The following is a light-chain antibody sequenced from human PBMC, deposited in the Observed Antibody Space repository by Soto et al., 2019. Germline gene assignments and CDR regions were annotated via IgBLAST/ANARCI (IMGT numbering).Light chain of an antibody. J-gene: IGLJ1*01. CDR3: SSYTSTSTLV. CDR1: SSDLGRYNY. V-gene: IGLV2-14*01. CDR2: EVS. Sequence: QSALTQPASVSGSPGQSITISCTGTSSDLGRYNYVSWYQQHPGKAPKLMIYEVSNRSSGVSSRFSGSKSGNTASLTISGLQAEDEADYYCSSYTSTSTLVFGIGTKVTVL.